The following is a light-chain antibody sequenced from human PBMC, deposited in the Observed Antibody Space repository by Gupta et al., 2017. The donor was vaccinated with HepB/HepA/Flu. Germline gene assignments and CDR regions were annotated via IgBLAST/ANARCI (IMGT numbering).Light chain of an antibody. CDR1: DNIMTY. CDR3: QHPCSSPLA. V-gene: IGKV1-39*01. Sequence: DIQLTQSPSSLSASVGDRVTITFRASDNIMTYLNWYQHKPGEAPKLVIYAASTWQTGVPSRFSGSGSGTHFTLTITSLKPQDFATYYCQHPCSSPLAFGGGTKVDIK. CDR2: AAS. J-gene: IGKJ4*01.